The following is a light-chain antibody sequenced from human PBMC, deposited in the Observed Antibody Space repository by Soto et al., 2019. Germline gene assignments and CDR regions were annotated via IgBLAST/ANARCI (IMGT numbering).Light chain of an antibody. V-gene: IGLV2-8*01. CDR2: EVS. CDR3: NSYAGNSWV. CDR1: SSDIGGYNY. J-gene: IGLJ3*02. Sequence: ALTQPPSASGSPGQSVTISCTGTSSDIGGYNYVSWYQHHPGKAPKLMIYEVSKRPSGVPDRFSGSKSGNTASLTVSGLQAEDEADYYCNSYAGNSWVFGGGTKLTVL.